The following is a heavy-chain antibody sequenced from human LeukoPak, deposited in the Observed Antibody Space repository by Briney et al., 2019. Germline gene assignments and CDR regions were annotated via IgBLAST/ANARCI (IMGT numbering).Heavy chain of an antibody. Sequence: PGGSLRLSCAASGFTFSSYGMHWVRQAPGKGLEWVAVISYDGSNKYYADSVKGRFTISRDDSRNSLYLQMNSLRIEDTAVYYCTRGYSGLSVYAFDIWGPGTMVTVSS. CDR3: TRGYSGLSVYAFDI. CDR1: GFTFSSYG. CDR2: ISYDGSNK. V-gene: IGHV3-30*03. J-gene: IGHJ3*02. D-gene: IGHD5-12*01.